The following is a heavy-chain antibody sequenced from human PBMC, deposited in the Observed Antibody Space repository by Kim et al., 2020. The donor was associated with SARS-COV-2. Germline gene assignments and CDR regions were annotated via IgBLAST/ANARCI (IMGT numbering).Heavy chain of an antibody. J-gene: IGHJ6*02. CDR2: IWYDGSNK. D-gene: IGHD2-2*01. V-gene: IGHV3-33*06. CDR3: AKDLDIVVVPAAMRFPIKDYYYGMDV. Sequence: GGSLRLSCAASGFTFSSYGMHWVRQAPGKGLEWVAVIWYDGSNKYYADSVKGRFTISRDNSKNTLYLQMNSLRAEDTAVYYCAKDLDIVVVPAAMRFPIKDYYYGMDVWGQGTTVTVSS. CDR1: GFTFSSYG.